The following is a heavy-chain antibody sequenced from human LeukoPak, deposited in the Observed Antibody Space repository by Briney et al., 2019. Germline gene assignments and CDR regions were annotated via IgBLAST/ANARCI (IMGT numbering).Heavy chain of an antibody. Sequence: ASVKVSCKASGYTFTGYYMHWVRQAPGQGLEWMGRINPNTGGTNYVQKLQGRVTVTRDTSISTAYMELSSLRSDGTAVYYCARERDGDYARGLDYWGQGTLVTVSS. V-gene: IGHV1-2*06. CDR2: INPNTGGT. J-gene: IGHJ4*02. D-gene: IGHD4-17*01. CDR3: ARERDGDYARGLDY. CDR1: GYTFTGYY.